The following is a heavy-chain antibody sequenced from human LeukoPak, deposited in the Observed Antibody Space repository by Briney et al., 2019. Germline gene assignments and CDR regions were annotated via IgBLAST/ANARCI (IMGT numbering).Heavy chain of an antibody. V-gene: IGHV3-21*01. J-gene: IGHJ4*02. CDR2: ISSSSSYI. CDR3: AIIGYCSGGSCY. Sequence: GGSLRLSCAASGFTFSSYSMNWVRQAPGKGLEWVSSISSSSSYIYYADSVKGRFTISRDNAKNSLYLQMNSLRAEDTAVYYCAIIGYCSGGSCYWGQGTLVTVSS. D-gene: IGHD2-15*01. CDR1: GFTFSSYS.